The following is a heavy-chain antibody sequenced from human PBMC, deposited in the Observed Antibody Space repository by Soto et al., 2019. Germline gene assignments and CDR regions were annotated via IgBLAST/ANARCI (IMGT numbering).Heavy chain of an antibody. CDR1: GFTFSSYS. Sequence: EVQLVESGGGLVKPGGSLRLSCAASGFTFSSYSMNWVRQAPGKGLEWVSSISSSSSYIYYADSVKGRFTISRDNAKNSLYLQMNSLRAEDTAVYYCARDGADIVATTRYYYYYYMHVWGKGTTVTVSS. J-gene: IGHJ6*03. D-gene: IGHD5-12*01. V-gene: IGHV3-21*01. CDR2: ISSSSSYI. CDR3: ARDGADIVATTRYYYYYYMHV.